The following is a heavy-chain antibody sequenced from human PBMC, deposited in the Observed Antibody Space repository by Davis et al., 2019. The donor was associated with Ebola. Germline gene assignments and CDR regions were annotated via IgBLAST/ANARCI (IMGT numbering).Heavy chain of an antibody. J-gene: IGHJ4*02. CDR1: GFTFSGSA. CDR3: TRPESGMVN. D-gene: IGHD5-18*01. CDR2: IRSKAKNYAT. V-gene: IGHV3-73*01. Sequence: GESLKISCAASGFTFSGSAMHWVRQASGKGLEWVGRIRSKAKNYATAYAASVQGRFAFSRDDSKNTAYLQMNSLKPEDTAVYYCTRPESGMVNWGQGTLVTVSS.